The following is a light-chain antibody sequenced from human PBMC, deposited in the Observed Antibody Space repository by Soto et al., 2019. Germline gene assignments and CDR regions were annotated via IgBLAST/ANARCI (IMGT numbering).Light chain of an antibody. Sequence: EIVLTQSPGTLSLSPGERATLSCRASQSVSSSYLAWYQQNRGQAPRLLIHGASSRATGIPDRFSGSGSGTDFTLTISRLEPEDFAVYYCQQYGSSRWTVGQGTKVEIK. CDR1: QSVSSSY. J-gene: IGKJ1*01. CDR2: GAS. V-gene: IGKV3-20*01. CDR3: QQYGSSRWT.